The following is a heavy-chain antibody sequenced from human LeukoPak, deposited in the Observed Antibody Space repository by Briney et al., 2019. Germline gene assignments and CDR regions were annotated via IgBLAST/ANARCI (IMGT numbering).Heavy chain of an antibody. V-gene: IGHV5-51*01. CDR3: ARWYYDYVWGSYRYDYGMDV. Sequence: GESLKISCKGSGYSFTSYWIGWVRQMPGKGLEWMGIIYPGDSDTRYSPSFQGQVTISADKSISTAYLQWSSLKASDTAMHYCARWYYDYVWGSYRYDYGMDVWGQGTTVTVSS. CDR1: GYSFTSYW. J-gene: IGHJ6*02. D-gene: IGHD3-16*02. CDR2: IYPGDSDT.